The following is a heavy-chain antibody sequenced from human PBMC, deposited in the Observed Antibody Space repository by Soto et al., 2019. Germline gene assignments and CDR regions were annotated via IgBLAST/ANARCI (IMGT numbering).Heavy chain of an antibody. CDR1: GFTFNSYP. CDR3: ARDPYFDY. V-gene: IGHV3-30*14. J-gene: IGHJ4*02. CDR2: ISYDGRND. Sequence: QVHLVESGGGVVQPGRSLRLSCEASGFTFNSYPIHWVRQAPGKGLEWVAVISYDGRNDYYGDSVRGRFTIYRDNSKTTVYSQMNSLTPEDTAVYYCARDPYFDYWGQGTLFTVSS.